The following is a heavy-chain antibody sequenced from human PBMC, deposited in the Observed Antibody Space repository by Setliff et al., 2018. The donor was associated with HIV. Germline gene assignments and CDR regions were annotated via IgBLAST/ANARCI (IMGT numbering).Heavy chain of an antibody. Sequence: KTSETLSLTCAVFGDSFRAHYWSWIRQAPGKGLEWIGEINHSGTTNYKPSLQRRVTISVDTSTKQISLKMSSVTAADTAVYFCARRARFCISATCYRYFDYWGLGTLVTVSS. D-gene: IGHD3-9*01. J-gene: IGHJ4*02. V-gene: IGHV4-34*01. CDR3: ARRARFCISATCYRYFDY. CDR2: INHSGTT. CDR1: GDSFRAHY.